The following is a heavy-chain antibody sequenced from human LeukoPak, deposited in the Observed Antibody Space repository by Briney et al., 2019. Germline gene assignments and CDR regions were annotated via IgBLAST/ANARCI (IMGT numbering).Heavy chain of an antibody. J-gene: IGHJ5*02. CDR2: INSDGINT. D-gene: IGHD3-22*01. CDR3: ARDLGQYYDTSDNWFDP. Sequence: HPGGSLRLSCAASGFTVSSNYMSWVRQAPGKGLVWVSRINSDGINTSYADSVKGRFTISRDNAKNTLNLQMNSLRAEDTAVYYCARDLGQYYDTSDNWFDPWGQGTLVTVSS. CDR1: GFTVSSNY. V-gene: IGHV3-74*01.